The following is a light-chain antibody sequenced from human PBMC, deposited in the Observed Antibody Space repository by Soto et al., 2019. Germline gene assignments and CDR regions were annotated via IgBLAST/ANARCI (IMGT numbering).Light chain of an antibody. CDR2: GNS. CDR3: QSDDSSLGFYV. Sequence: QSVLTQPPSVSGAPGQRVTISCTGSSSNIGAGYDVHWYPQLPGTAPKLLIYGNSNRPSGVPDRFSGSKSGTSASLAITGLQAEDEADYFCQSDDSSLGFYVLGTGTKLTVL. V-gene: IGLV1-40*01. CDR1: SSNIGAGYD. J-gene: IGLJ1*01.